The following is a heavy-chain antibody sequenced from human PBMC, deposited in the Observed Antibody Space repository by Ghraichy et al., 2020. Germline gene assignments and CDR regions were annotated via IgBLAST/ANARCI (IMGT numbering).Heavy chain of an antibody. V-gene: IGHV1-18*01. J-gene: IGHJ6*02. CDR1: GYTFTSYG. Sequence: ASVKVSCKASGYTFTSYGISWVRQAPGQGLEWMGWISAYNGNTNYAQKLQGRVTMTTDTSTSTAYMELRSLRSDDTAVYYCARGGPRFLEWSVDYYGMDVWSQGTTVTVSS. CDR2: ISAYNGNT. CDR3: ARGGPRFLEWSVDYYGMDV. D-gene: IGHD3-3*01.